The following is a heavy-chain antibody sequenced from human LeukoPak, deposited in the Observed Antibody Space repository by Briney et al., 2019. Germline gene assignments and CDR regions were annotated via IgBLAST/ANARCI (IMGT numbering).Heavy chain of an antibody. Sequence: SETLSLTCTVSGGSISSYYWSWIRQPPGKGLEWIGYIYYSGSTNYNPSLKSRVTISVDTSKNQFSLKLSSVTATDTAVYYCARESTPNYCSSTSCYTNWFDPWGQGTLVTVSS. CDR3: ARESTPNYCSSTSCYTNWFDP. CDR1: GGSISSYY. D-gene: IGHD2-2*02. CDR2: IYYSGST. J-gene: IGHJ5*02. V-gene: IGHV4-59*01.